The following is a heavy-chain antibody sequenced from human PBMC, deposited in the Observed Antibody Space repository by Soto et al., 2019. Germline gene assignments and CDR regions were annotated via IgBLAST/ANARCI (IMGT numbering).Heavy chain of an antibody. V-gene: IGHV1-18*01. CDR3: ARGTPLPIAVAGLDY. CDR1: GYTFTSYG. CDR2: ISAYNGNT. D-gene: IGHD6-19*01. Sequence: ASVKVSCKASGYTFTSYGISWVRQAPGQGLEWMGWISAYNGNTNYAQKLQGRVTMTTDTSTSTAYMELRSLRSDDTAVYYCARGTPLPIAVAGLDYWGQGTLVTAPQ. J-gene: IGHJ4*02.